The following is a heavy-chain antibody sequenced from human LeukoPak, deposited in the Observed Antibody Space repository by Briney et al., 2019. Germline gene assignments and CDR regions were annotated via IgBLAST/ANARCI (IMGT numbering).Heavy chain of an antibody. V-gene: IGHV3-74*03. CDR1: GLTFSSYA. J-gene: IGHJ4*02. D-gene: IGHD4/OR15-4a*01. CDR3: APIGAGY. CDR2: IRSDGSST. Sequence: GGSLRLSCAASGLTFSSYAMSWVRQAPGKGLVWVSLIRSDGSSTTYADSVKGRFTISRDSAKNTLYLQMNSLRVEDTAVYYCAPIGAGYWGQGTLVTVSS.